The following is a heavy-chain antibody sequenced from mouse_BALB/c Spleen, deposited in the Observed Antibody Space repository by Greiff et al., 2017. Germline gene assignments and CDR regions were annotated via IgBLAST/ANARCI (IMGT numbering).Heavy chain of an antibody. D-gene: IGHD2-4*01. CDR3: ARIYDYDIYYAMDY. Sequence: EVNLVESGGGLVQPGGSRKLSCAASGFTFSSFGMHWVRQAPEKGLEWVAYISSGSSTIYYADTVKGRFTISRDNPKNTLFLQMTSLRSEDTAMYYCARIYDYDIYYAMDYWGQGTSVTVSS. CDR1: GFTFSSFG. CDR2: ISSGSSTI. J-gene: IGHJ4*01. V-gene: IGHV5-17*02.